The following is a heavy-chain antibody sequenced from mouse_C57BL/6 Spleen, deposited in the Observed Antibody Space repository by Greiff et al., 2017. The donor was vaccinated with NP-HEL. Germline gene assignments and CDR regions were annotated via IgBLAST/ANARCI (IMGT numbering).Heavy chain of an antibody. J-gene: IGHJ3*01. CDR3: ARHEDYGSSYRPWFAY. V-gene: IGHV5-6*01. Sequence: EVQRVESGGDLVKPGGSLKLSCAASGFTFSSYGMSWVRQTPDKRLEWVATISSGGSYTYYPDSVKGRFTISRDNAKNTLYLQMSSLKSEDTAMYYCARHEDYGSSYRPWFAYWGQGTLVTVSA. CDR2: ISSGGSYT. D-gene: IGHD1-1*01. CDR1: GFTFSSYG.